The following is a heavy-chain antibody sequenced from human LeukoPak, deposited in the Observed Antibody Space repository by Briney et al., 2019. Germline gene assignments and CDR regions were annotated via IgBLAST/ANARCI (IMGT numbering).Heavy chain of an antibody. J-gene: IGHJ4*02. CDR2: ISYDGSNK. D-gene: IGHD3-10*01. Sequence: GRSLRLSCAASGFTFSNYGMHWVRQAPGKGLEWVAVISYDGSNKYYEDSVKGRFTISRDNSKNTVYLQMNTLRAEDTALYYCARGGTLVRGGDPFDYWGQGTLVTVSS. CDR1: GFTFSNYG. CDR3: ARGGTLVRGGDPFDY. V-gene: IGHV3-30*03.